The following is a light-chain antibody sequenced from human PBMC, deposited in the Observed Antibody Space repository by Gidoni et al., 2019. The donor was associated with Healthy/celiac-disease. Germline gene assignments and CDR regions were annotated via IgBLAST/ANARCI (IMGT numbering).Light chain of an antibody. CDR2: DAS. CDR1: QSVSSY. CDR3: QQRSNWPPT. J-gene: IGKJ4*01. V-gene: IGKV3-11*01. Sequence: EIVLTQSLATLSLSPGEIATLSCRASQSVSSYLAWYQQKPGQAPRHLLYDASNSATGIPARFSGSGSGTDFTLTISSLEPEDFAVYYCQQRSNWPPTFGGGTKVEIK.